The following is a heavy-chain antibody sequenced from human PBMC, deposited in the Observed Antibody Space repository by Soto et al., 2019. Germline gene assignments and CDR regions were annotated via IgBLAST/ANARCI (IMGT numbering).Heavy chain of an antibody. D-gene: IGHD3-9*01. V-gene: IGHV4-59*08. CDR1: GGSISSYY. CDR3: ARSGILTGYGLDY. CDR2: IYYSGST. Sequence: SETLSLTCTVSGGSISSYYWSWIRQPPGKGLEWIGYIYYSGSTNYNPSLKSRVTISVDTSKNQFSLKLSSVTAADTAVYYCARSGILTGYGLDYWGQGTLVTVSS. J-gene: IGHJ4*02.